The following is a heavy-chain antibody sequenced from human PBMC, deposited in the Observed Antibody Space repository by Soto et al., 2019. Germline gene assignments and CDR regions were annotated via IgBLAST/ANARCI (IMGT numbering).Heavy chain of an antibody. CDR2: IIPILGIA. D-gene: IGHD4-17*01. CDR3: ARGSPTTVTTFDAFDI. V-gene: IGHV1-69*02. CDR1: GGTFSSYT. J-gene: IGHJ3*02. Sequence: QVQLVQSGAEVKKPGSSVKVSCKASGGTFSSYTISWVRQAPGQGLEWMGRIIPILGIANYAQKFQGRVTLTADKSTSPAYMELSSLRSEDTAVYYCARGSPTTVTTFDAFDIWGQGTMVTVSS.